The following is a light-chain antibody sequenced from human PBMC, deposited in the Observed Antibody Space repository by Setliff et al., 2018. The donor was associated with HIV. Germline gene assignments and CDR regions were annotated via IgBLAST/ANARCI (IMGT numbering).Light chain of an antibody. CDR1: SSDIGRYNL. CDR3: CSNTGSNTYV. CDR2: KAT. Sequence: QSALTQPASVSGSPGQSITISCTGTSSDIGRYNLVSWYQQYPGKAPKLMIYKATKRPSGVSNRFSGSKSGNTASLTISGLQAEDEADYYCCSNTGSNTYVFGSGTKVTAL. V-gene: IGLV2-23*01. J-gene: IGLJ1*01.